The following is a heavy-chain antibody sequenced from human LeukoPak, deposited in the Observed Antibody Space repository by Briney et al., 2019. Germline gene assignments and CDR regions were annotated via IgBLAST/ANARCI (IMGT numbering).Heavy chain of an antibody. J-gene: IGHJ4*02. CDR2: ISTYNGNT. D-gene: IGHD3-22*01. V-gene: IGHV1-18*04. Sequence: ASVKVSCKASGYTFTGYYMHWVRQAPGQGLEWMGWISTYNGNTNYAQKFQGRVTMTTDTSTSTAYMELRSLRSDDTAVYYCAMYYYDRSGYLFDHWGQGALVTVSS. CDR3: AMYYYDRSGYLFDH. CDR1: GYTFTGYY.